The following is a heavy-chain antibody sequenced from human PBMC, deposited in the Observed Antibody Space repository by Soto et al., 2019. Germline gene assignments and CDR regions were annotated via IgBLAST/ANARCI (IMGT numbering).Heavy chain of an antibody. CDR1: GGSISSGDYY. CDR3: AREFPGVYVSWFDP. Sequence: PSETLSLTCTVSGGSISSGDYYWSWIRQPPGKGLEWIGYIYYSGSTYYNPSLKSRVTISVDTSKNQFSLKLSSVTAADTAVYYCAREFPGVYVSWFDPWGQGTLVTVSS. J-gene: IGHJ5*02. D-gene: IGHD5-12*01. CDR2: IYYSGST. V-gene: IGHV4-30-4*01.